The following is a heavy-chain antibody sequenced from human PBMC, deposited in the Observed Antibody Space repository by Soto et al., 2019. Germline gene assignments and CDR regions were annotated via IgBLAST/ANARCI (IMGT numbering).Heavy chain of an antibody. V-gene: IGHV4-34*01. D-gene: IGHD6-13*01. CDR2: INHSGST. Sequence: QVQLQQWGAGLLKPSVTLSLTCAVYGGSFSGYYWSWIGQPPGKGLEWIGEINHSGSTNYNPSLKSRVTISVDTSKNQFSLKLSSVTAADTAVYYCARVAAGLYYYYYYGMDVWGQGTTVTVSS. CDR1: GGSFSGYY. CDR3: ARVAAGLYYYYYYGMDV. J-gene: IGHJ6*02.